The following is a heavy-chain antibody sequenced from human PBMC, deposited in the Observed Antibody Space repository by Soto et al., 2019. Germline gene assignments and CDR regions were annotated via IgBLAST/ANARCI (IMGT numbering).Heavy chain of an antibody. CDR3: ARDNVITGTTGGSDY. J-gene: IGHJ4*02. V-gene: IGHV4-30-4*01. CDR1: GGSISSGDYY. D-gene: IGHD1-20*01. Sequence: SETLSLTCTVPGGSISSGDYYWSWIRQPPGKGLEWIGYIDYSGSTYYNPSLKSRVTISVDASKNQFSLKLSSVTAADTAVYYCARDNVITGTTGGSDYWGQGTLVTVSS. CDR2: IDYSGST.